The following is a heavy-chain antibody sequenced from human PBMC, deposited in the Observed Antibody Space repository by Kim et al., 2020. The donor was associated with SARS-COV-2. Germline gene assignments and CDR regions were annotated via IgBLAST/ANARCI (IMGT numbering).Heavy chain of an antibody. CDR3: ARVTGWHALGY. CDR2: FSYTGST. V-gene: IGHV4-59*01. J-gene: IGHJ4*02. D-gene: IGHD6-19*01. Sequence: SETLSLTCTVSGDSFSSSYWSWMRQPPGKGLEWIGYFSYTGSTTYNPSLKSRVTISLDTSKNQFSLKLISVTAADTAVYYCARVTGWHALGYWGQGTLVTVSS. CDR1: GDSFSSSY.